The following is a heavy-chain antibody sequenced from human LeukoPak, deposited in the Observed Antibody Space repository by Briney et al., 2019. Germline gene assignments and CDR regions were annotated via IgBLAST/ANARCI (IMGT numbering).Heavy chain of an antibody. CDR1: SYPFTRYG. D-gene: IGHD5-12*01. Sequence: GAPVKVSCKASSYPFTRYGISWVRQAPGQGLEWMGWISGSNGNTNYAQKFLGRVTMTADTSTSTAYMELRSLTSDDTAMYYCARSGRGTYYYFDLWGQGTLVTVSS. J-gene: IGHJ4*02. V-gene: IGHV1-18*01. CDR2: ISGSNGNT. CDR3: ARSGRGTYYYFDL.